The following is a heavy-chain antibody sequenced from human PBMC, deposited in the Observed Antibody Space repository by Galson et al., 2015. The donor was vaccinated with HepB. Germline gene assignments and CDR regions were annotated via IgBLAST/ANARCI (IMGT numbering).Heavy chain of an antibody. V-gene: IGHV3-53*01. CDR2: VYSGSGT. CDR3: VKDTHYFGPGIGMDV. Sequence: SLRLSCAASGVTVSNNYMSWVRQAPGQGLEWVSTVYSGSGTYYADSVKGRFTVSGDNSKNTMYLQMNSLRAEDTAVYYCVKDTHYFGPGIGMDVWGQGTTVTVSS. J-gene: IGHJ6*02. CDR1: GVTVSNNY. D-gene: IGHD3-10*01.